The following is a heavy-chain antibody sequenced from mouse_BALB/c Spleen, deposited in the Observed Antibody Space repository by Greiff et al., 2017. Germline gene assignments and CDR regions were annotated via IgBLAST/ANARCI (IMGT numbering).Heavy chain of an antibody. CDR3: ARDRARYGYGY. CDR1: GFTFSSYG. V-gene: IGHV5-6-3*01. J-gene: IGHJ2*01. D-gene: IGHD1-2*01. CDR2: INSNGGST. Sequence: EVMLVESGGGLVQPGGSLKLSCAASGFTFSSYGMSWVRQTPDKRLELVATINSNGGSTYYPDSVKGRFTISRDNAKNTLYLQMSSLKSEDTAMYYCARDRARYGYGYWGQGTTLTVSS.